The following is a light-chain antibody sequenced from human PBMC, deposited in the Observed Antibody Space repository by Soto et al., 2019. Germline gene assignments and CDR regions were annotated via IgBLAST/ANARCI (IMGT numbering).Light chain of an antibody. V-gene: IGLV1-40*01. CDR3: QSYDSSLSGDV. Sequence: QLVLTQPPSVSGAPGQRVTISCTGSSSNIGAGYEVHWYQQHPGTAPKVLIYGNSNRPSGVPDRFSGSKSGTSASLAITGLQAEDEADYYCQSYDSSLSGDVFGTGTKLTVL. CDR2: GNS. CDR1: SSNIGAGYE. J-gene: IGLJ1*01.